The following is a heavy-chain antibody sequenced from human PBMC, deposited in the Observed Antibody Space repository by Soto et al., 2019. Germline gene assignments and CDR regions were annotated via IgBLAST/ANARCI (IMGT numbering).Heavy chain of an antibody. V-gene: IGHV4-39*01. CDR3: ARHAPMVRGATLHFDY. D-gene: IGHD3-10*01. CDR2: IYYSGST. CDR1: GGSISSSSYY. J-gene: IGHJ4*02. Sequence: QLQLQESGPGLVKPSETLSLTCTVSGGSISSSSYYWGWIRQPPGKGLEWIGSIYYSGSTYYNPSLKRRVTLPVDTSKNQFSLKLSPVTAADTAVYYCARHAPMVRGATLHFDYWGQGTLVTVSS.